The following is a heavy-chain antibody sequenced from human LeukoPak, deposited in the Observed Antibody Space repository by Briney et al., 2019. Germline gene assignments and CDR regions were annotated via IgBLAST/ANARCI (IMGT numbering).Heavy chain of an antibody. CDR1: GGSIRSYY. J-gene: IGHJ3*02. V-gene: IGHV4-59*08. Sequence: SETLSLTCTVSGGSIRSYYWSWIRQPPGKGLEWIGYIYYSGSTNYNPSLKSRVTISVDTSKNQFSLKLSSVTAADTAVYYCARHKDDAFDIWGQGTMVTVSS. CDR2: IYYSGST. CDR3: ARHKDDAFDI.